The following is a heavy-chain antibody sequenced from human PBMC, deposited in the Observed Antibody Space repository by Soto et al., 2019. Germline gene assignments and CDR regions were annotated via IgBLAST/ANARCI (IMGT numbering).Heavy chain of an antibody. D-gene: IGHD3-3*01. CDR3: AKYLYDFWSGYYYWYFDL. CDR1: GFTFSSYA. J-gene: IGHJ2*01. CDR2: ISGSGGST. Sequence: EVQLLESGGGLVQPGGSLRLSCAASGFTFSSYAMSWVRQAPGKGLEWVSAISGSGGSTYYADSVKGRFTISRDNSKNTLYLQINSLRAEDTAVYYCAKYLYDFWSGYYYWYFDLWGRGTLVTVSS. V-gene: IGHV3-23*01.